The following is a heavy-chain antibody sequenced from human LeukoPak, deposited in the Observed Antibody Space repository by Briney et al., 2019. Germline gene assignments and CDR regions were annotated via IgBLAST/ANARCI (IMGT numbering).Heavy chain of an antibody. CDR1: GFTVSSNY. J-gene: IGHJ4*02. CDR3: AKDSLVGYCSGGSCYEDY. V-gene: IGHV3-53*01. CDR2: IYSGGST. Sequence: PGGSLRLSCAASGFTVSSNYMSWVHQAPGKGLEWVSVIYSGGSTYYADSVKGRFTISRDNSKNTLYLQMNSLRAEDTAVYYCAKDSLVGYCSGGSCYEDYWGQGTLVTVSS. D-gene: IGHD2-15*01.